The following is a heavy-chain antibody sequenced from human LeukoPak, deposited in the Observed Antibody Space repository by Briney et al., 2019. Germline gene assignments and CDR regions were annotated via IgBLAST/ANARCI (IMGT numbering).Heavy chain of an antibody. CDR2: ISGSGGST. CDR1: GFTFSSYA. D-gene: IGHD3-10*01. V-gene: IGHV3-23*01. CDR3: ARDLSGTNDQFDP. J-gene: IGHJ5*02. Sequence: GGSLRLSCAASGFTFSSYAMSWVRQAPGKGLEWVSAISGSGGSTYYADSVKGRFTISRDNSKNTLYLQTNSLRAEDTAVYYCARDLSGTNDQFDPWGQGTLVTVSS.